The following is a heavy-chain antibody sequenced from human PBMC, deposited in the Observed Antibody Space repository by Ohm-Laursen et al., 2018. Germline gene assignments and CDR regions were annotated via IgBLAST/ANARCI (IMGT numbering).Heavy chain of an antibody. Sequence: GSLRLSCAASGFTFSSYAMSWVRQAPGKGLEWVSAISGSGGSTYYADSVKGRFTISRDNSKNTLYLQMNSLRAEDTAVYYCAKGPGGYRYGDYWGQGTLVTVSS. CDR1: GFTFSSYA. CDR3: AKGPGGYRYGDY. V-gene: IGHV3-23*01. D-gene: IGHD5-18*01. CDR2: ISGSGGST. J-gene: IGHJ4*02.